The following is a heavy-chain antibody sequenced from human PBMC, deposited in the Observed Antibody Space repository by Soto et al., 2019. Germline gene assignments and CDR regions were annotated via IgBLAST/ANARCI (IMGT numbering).Heavy chain of an antibody. D-gene: IGHD3-3*01. CDR2: IYWDDYK. CDR1: GFSLSTSGVG. Sequence: QITLKESGPTLVKPTQTLTLTCSFSGFSLSTSGVGVGWIRQPPGKALEWLALIYWDDYKRYSPSLESRLTITKDTSKNQVVLTMTNVDPVDTATYYCAHSLRSTSLRFLEWPTFDPWGQGTLVTVSS. CDR3: AHSLRSTSLRFLEWPTFDP. J-gene: IGHJ5*02. V-gene: IGHV2-5*02.